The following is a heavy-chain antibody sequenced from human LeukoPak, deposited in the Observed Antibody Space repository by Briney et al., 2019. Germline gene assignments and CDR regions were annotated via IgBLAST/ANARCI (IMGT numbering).Heavy chain of an antibody. CDR3: SREYFDWL. V-gene: IGHV3-49*03. D-gene: IGHD3-9*01. CDR1: GFTFSSYS. CDR2: IRSKAFGGTP. Sequence: GGPLRLSCAASGFTFSSYSMSWFRQAPGKGLEWVGFIRSKAFGGTPEYAASVKGRFTISRDDSKSIAYLQMNSLKTEDTAVYYCSREYFDWLWGQGTLVTVSS. J-gene: IGHJ1*01.